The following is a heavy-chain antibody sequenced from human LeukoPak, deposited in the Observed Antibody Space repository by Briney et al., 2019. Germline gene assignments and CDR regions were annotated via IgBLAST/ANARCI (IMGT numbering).Heavy chain of an antibody. CDR1: GYSFTSYW. CDR2: IYPGDSDT. V-gene: IGHV5-51*01. Sequence: GESLKISCKGSGYSFTSYWIGWVRQMPGKGLEWMGIIYPGDSDTRYSPSFQGQVTISADKSISTAYLQWSSLKASDTAMYYCARPILDFWSGYSLDYRGQGTLVTVSS. J-gene: IGHJ4*02. CDR3: ARPILDFWSGYSLDY. D-gene: IGHD3-3*01.